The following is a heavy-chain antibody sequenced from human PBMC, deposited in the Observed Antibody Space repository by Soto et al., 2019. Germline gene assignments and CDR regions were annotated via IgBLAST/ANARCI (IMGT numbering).Heavy chain of an antibody. D-gene: IGHD6-13*01. CDR2: ISSWSETV. J-gene: IGHJ4*02. CDR3: AKDGPGTYY. V-gene: IGHV3-48*01. Sequence: PGGSLRLSCAASGFSFSSHSMNWVRQAPGKGLEWVSYISSWSETVYYADSVKGRSTISRDNAKNTLYLQMNSLRAEDTAVYYCAKDGPGTYYWGQGTLVTVSS. CDR1: GFSFSSHS.